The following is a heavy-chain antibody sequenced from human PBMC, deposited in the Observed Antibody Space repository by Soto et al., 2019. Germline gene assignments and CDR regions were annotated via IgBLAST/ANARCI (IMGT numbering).Heavy chain of an antibody. Sequence: SETLSLTCTVSGGSISSGGYYWSWIRQHPGKGLEWIGYIYYSGSTYYNPSLKSRVTISVDTSKNQFSLKLSSVTAADTAVYYCAREVSSAYMDVWGKGTTVTVSS. CDR3: AREVSSAYMDV. J-gene: IGHJ6*03. CDR2: IYYSGST. CDR1: GGSISSGGYY. D-gene: IGHD6-6*01. V-gene: IGHV4-31*03.